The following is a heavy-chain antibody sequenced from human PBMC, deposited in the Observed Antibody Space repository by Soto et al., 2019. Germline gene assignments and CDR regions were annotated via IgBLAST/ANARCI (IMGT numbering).Heavy chain of an antibody. Sequence: SVKVSCKASGGTFSSYAISWVRQAPGQGLEWMGGIIPIFGTANYAQKFQGRVTITADESTSTAYMELSSLRSEDTAVYYCARVVTMIAQGWFDPWGQGTLVTVAS. V-gene: IGHV1-69*13. D-gene: IGHD3-22*01. J-gene: IGHJ5*02. CDR1: GGTFSSYA. CDR3: ARVVTMIAQGWFDP. CDR2: IIPIFGTA.